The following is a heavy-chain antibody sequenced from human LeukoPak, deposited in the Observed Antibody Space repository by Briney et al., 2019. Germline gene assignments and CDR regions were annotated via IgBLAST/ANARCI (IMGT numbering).Heavy chain of an antibody. V-gene: IGHV3-20*04. CDR3: ARDRCSGGRCYSLSVGHMDV. CDR1: GFTFDDYG. J-gene: IGHJ6*03. CDR2: INWNGGST. Sequence: GGSLRLSCAASGFTFDDYGMSWVRQVPGKGLEWVSGINWNGGSTGNADSVKGRFTISRDNAKNSLYLQMNSLRAEDTALYYCARDRCSGGRCYSLSVGHMDVWGKGTTVTVSS. D-gene: IGHD2-15*01.